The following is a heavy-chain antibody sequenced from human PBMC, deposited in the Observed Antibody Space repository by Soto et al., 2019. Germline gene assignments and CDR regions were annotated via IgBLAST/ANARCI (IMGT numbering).Heavy chain of an antibody. Sequence: GESLKISCKGSGYDFNSHWIGWVRQMPGQGLEWMGIIYPGDSDTRYSPSFQGQVTISADTSISTAYLQWSSLKASDSAMYYCASGSSGYYGIFDYWGQGTLVTVSS. D-gene: IGHD3-22*01. J-gene: IGHJ4*02. CDR3: ASGSSGYYGIFDY. CDR1: GYDFNSHW. CDR2: IYPGDSDT. V-gene: IGHV5-51*01.